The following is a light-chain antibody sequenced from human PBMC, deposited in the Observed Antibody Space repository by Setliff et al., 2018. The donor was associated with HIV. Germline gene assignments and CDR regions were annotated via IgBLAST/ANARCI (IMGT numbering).Light chain of an antibody. Sequence: QSALAHPAPVSGSPGQSITISCTGTSSDVGGYTYVSWYQQHPGKAPKLMIYDVSDRPSGVPNRFSGSKSGNTASLTISGLQAEDEADYYCSSYTSSSTLVFGGGTKVTVL. CDR3: SSYTSSSTLV. CDR1: SSDVGGYTY. CDR2: DVS. V-gene: IGLV2-14*03. J-gene: IGLJ3*02.